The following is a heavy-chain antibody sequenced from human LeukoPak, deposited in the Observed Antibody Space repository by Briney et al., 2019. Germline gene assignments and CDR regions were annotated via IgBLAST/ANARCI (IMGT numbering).Heavy chain of an antibody. V-gene: IGHV3-15*01. Sequence: GGSLRLSCAASGFTFSNAWMSWVRQAPGKGLEWVGRIKSKTDGRTTDYAALVKGRFSISRNDSKNTLYLQMNSLKTEDTAVYYCTGPTIGDYWGQGTLVTVSS. D-gene: IGHD5-12*01. CDR1: GFTFSNAW. CDR3: TGPTIGDY. J-gene: IGHJ4*02. CDR2: IKSKTDGRTT.